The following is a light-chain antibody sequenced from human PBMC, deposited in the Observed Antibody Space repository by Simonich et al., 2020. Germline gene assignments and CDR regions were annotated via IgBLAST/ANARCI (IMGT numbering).Light chain of an antibody. CDR2: EDN. CDR3: QSYDSSNQV. V-gene: IGLV6-57*03. CDR1: SGRIASNY. J-gene: IGLJ3*02. Sequence: NFMLTQPHYVSESPGKTVTISCTRSSGRIASNYVQWYQQRPGSAPTTGIYEDNQRPSGVPDRFSGSIDSSSNSASLTISGLKTEDEADYYCQSYDSSNQVFGGGTKLTVL.